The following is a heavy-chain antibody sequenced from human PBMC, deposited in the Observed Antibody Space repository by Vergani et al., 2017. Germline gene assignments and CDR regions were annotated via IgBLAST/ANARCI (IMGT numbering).Heavy chain of an antibody. Sequence: QLQLQESGPGLVKPSETLSLTCTVSGGSISSSSYYWGWIRQPPGKGLEWIGSIYYSGSTYYNPSLKSRVTISVDTSKNQFSLKLSSVTAADTAVYYCAREVVPAGSVIYNWFDPWGQGTLVTVSS. D-gene: IGHD2-2*01. J-gene: IGHJ5*02. CDR2: IYYSGST. CDR1: GGSISSSSYY. CDR3: AREVVPAGSVIYNWFDP. V-gene: IGHV4-39*07.